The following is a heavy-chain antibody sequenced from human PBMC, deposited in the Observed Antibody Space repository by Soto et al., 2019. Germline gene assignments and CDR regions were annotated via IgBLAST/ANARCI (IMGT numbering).Heavy chain of an antibody. CDR1: GFSLSTSGEA. CDR3: AHYVSASPAGWFDP. D-gene: IGHD3-10*01. V-gene: IGHV2-5*02. J-gene: IGHJ5*02. Sequence: QITLKESGPALVKPTQTLTLTCTFSGFSLSTSGEAVGWIRQPPGEALEWLALIYWDDDNRYNPTLKTRLTTTKDTAKHQVVLPLTNMDPVDTATYYCAHYVSASPAGWFDPWGQGILVTVSS. CDR2: IYWDDDN.